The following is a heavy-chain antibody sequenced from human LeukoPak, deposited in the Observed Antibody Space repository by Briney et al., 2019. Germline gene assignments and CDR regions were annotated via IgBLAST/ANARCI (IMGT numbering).Heavy chain of an antibody. V-gene: IGHV1-3*01. D-gene: IGHD2-2*02. CDR3: ARGDIVVLPAGIPHNWFDP. CDR1: GYTFTSYA. CDR2: INAGNGNT. J-gene: IGHJ5*02. Sequence: ASVKVSCKASGYTFTSYAMHWVRQAPGQRLEWMGWINAGNGNTKYSQKFQGRVTITRDTSISTAYMELSRLRSDDTAVYYCARGDIVVLPAGIPHNWFDPWGQGTLVTVSS.